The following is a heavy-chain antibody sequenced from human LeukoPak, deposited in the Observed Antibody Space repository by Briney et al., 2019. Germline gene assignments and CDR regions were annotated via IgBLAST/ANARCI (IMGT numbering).Heavy chain of an antibody. Sequence: GSLRLSCAASGFTFSSYDMSWVRQPPGKGLEWIGEIYHSGSTNYNSSLKSRVTISVDKSKSQFSMKLSSMTAADTAVYYCARVSFDSSGYVFDYWGQGTLVTVSS. CDR3: ARVSFDSSGYVFDY. V-gene: IGHV4-4*02. CDR2: IYHSGST. D-gene: IGHD3-22*01. CDR1: GFTFSSYDM. J-gene: IGHJ4*02.